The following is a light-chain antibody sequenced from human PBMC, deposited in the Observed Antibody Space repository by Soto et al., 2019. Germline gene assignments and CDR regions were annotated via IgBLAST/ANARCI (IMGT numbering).Light chain of an antibody. J-gene: IGKJ2*01. Sequence: DIPMTQSPSTLSASVGDGVTITCRASQNIRVWLAWYQQRPGKAPKFLIYDASNLETGVSSRFSGSGSGTEFTLTIRSLQPDDFATYYCQQYDSSSPTFGQVTKLEIK. CDR2: DAS. CDR1: QNIRVW. V-gene: IGKV1-5*01. CDR3: QQYDSSSPT.